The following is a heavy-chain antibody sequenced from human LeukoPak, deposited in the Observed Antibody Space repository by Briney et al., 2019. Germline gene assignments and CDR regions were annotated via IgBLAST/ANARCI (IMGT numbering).Heavy chain of an antibody. J-gene: IGHJ4*02. CDR1: GYTLTDYY. D-gene: IGHD3-22*01. Sequence: ASVTVSCKASGYTLTDYYIHWVRQAPGQGLEWVGWTNPTSGDTNYAQRFQGRVTMTRDTSTSTAYMELSGLRSDDTAIYYCARGVVYYRLDFWGQGALVAVSS. V-gene: IGHV1-2*02. CDR2: TNPTSGDT. CDR3: ARGVVYYRLDF.